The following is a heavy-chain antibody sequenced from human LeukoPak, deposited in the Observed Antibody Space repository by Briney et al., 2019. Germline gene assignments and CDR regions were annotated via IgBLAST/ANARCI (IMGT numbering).Heavy chain of an antibody. CDR3: TTGLAHY. Sequence: GGSLRLSCVGSGFDFSSNYMTWVRQAPGKGLEWVSTISTSGSTSYYADSVKGRFLISRDNSRDTLYLQMNSLGLEDTAKYFCTTGLAHYWGQGTMVTVST. CDR2: ISTSGSTS. J-gene: IGHJ4*02. V-gene: IGHV3-23*01. CDR1: GFDFSSNY.